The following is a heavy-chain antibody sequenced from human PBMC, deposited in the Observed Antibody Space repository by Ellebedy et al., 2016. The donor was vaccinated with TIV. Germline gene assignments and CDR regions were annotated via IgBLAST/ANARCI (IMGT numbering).Heavy chain of an antibody. CDR2: IRQEGDEI. CDR1: GFNFRSYW. D-gene: IGHD4-17*01. CDR3: ARRASYGDYAVQVNPWFDP. J-gene: IGHJ5*02. Sequence: PGGSLRLSCAASGFNFRSYWMTWVRQAPGKGLEWVAKIRQEGDEIYYVESVKGRFTISRGNAKNSLFLQMNSLRVEDTAVYYGARRASYGDYAVQVNPWFDPWGQGTLVTVSS. V-gene: IGHV3-7*01.